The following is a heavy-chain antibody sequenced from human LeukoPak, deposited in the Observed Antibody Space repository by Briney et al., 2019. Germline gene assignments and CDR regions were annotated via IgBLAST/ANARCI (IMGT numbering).Heavy chain of an antibody. Sequence: PGGSLRLSCAASGFTFSSYGMYWVRQAPGKGLEWVTFIRFDGGDKYYADSVKGRFTISRDYSMNTLYLQMNSLRAEDTAVYYCAKDQTDFTYMDVWGKGTTVTVSS. D-gene: IGHD2/OR15-2a*01. CDR2: IRFDGGDK. CDR3: AKDQTDFTYMDV. V-gene: IGHV3-30*02. J-gene: IGHJ6*03. CDR1: GFTFSSYG.